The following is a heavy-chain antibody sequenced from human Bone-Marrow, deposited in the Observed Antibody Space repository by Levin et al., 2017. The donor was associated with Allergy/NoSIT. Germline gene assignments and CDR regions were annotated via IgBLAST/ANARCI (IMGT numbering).Heavy chain of an antibody. V-gene: IGHV3-30-3*01. CDR2: ISYDGSNK. CDR1: GFTFSSYA. Sequence: GGSLRLSCAASGFTFSSYAMHWVRQAPGKGLEWVAVISYDGSNKYYADSVKGRFTISRDNSKNTLYLQMNSLRAEDTAVYYCARAKYYYDSSGYYVYWGQGTLVTVSS. CDR3: ARAKYYYDSSGYYVY. J-gene: IGHJ4*02. D-gene: IGHD3-22*01.